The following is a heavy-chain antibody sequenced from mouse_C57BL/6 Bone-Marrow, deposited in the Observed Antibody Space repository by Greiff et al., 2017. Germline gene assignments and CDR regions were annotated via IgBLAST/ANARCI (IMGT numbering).Heavy chain of an antibody. CDR3: ENRPITTVVDFFDY. CDR2: INPNNGGT. V-gene: IGHV1-18*01. J-gene: IGHJ2*01. D-gene: IGHD1-1*01. CDR1: GYTFTDYN. Sequence: VQRKQSGPELVKPGASVKIPCKASGYTFTDYNMDWVKQSHGKSLEWIGDINPNNGGTSYNQKFKGKVTLTVDKASSTAYMLLRNLTTEDTADSYCENRPITTVVDFFDYWGQGTTLTVSS.